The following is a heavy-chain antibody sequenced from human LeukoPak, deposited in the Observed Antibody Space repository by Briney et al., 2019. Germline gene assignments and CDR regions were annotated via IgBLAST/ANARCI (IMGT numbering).Heavy chain of an antibody. CDR1: GFTFSNAW. V-gene: IGHV3-49*04. CDR3: TREPPYY. Sequence: GGSLRLSCAASGFTFSNAWMSWVRQAPGKGLEWVGFIRSKAYGGTTEYAASVKGRFTISRDDSKSIAYLQMNSLKTEDTAVYHCTREPPYYWGQGTLVTVSS. J-gene: IGHJ4*02. CDR2: IRSKAYGGTT.